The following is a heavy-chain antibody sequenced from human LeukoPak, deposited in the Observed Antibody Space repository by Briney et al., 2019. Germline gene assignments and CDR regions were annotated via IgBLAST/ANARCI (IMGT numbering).Heavy chain of an antibody. CDR1: GFTFSSYA. CDR3: AKQPGPAWFDR. CDR2: ISDNGGNT. V-gene: IGHV3-23*01. Sequence: PGGSLRLSCAASGFTFSSYAMSWARQAPGKGLQWVSAISDNGGNTYYADSVKGRFTISRDNSKNTLYLQMNSLRAEDTAVYYCAKQPGPAWFDRWGQGTLVTVSS. J-gene: IGHJ5*02.